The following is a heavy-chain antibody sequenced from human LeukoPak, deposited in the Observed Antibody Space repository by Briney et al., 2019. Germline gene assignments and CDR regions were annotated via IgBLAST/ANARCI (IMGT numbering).Heavy chain of an antibody. V-gene: IGHV1-69*01. J-gene: IGHJ4*02. CDR1: GGTFSSYA. Sequence: EASVKVSCKASGGTFSSYAISWVRQAPGQGLEWMGGIIPIFGTANYAQKFQGRVTITADESTSTAYMELSSLRPEDTAVYYCARDAGRGVSYNYWGQGTLVTVSS. CDR3: ARDAGRGVSYNY. CDR2: IIPIFGTA. D-gene: IGHD3-10*01.